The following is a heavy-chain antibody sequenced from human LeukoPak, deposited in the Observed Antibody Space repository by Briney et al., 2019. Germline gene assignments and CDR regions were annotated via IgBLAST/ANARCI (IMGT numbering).Heavy chain of an antibody. V-gene: IGHV4-4*07. Sequence: SETLSLTCTVSGGSISSYYWSWIRQPAGKGLEWIGRIYTSGSTNYNPSLKSRVTMSVDTSKNQFSLKLSSVIAADTAVYYCARGPDEMWHFDYWGQGTLVTVSS. D-gene: IGHD2-21*01. CDR2: IYTSGST. CDR1: GGSISSYY. CDR3: ARGPDEMWHFDY. J-gene: IGHJ4*02.